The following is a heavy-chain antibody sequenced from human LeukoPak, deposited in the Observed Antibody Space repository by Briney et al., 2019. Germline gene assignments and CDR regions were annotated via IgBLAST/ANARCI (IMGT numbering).Heavy chain of an antibody. CDR2: ISGSGGST. J-gene: IGHJ6*03. D-gene: IGHD3-3*01. CDR3: AKGSDQFNYYNYMDV. V-gene: IGHV3-23*01. Sequence: GGSLRLSCAASGFTFSRYVMSCVRQAPGKGLQWVSFISGSGGSTFYADSVKGRFTISRDNSKKTLYLQTSSLTAEDTAVYYCAKGSDQFNYYNYMDVWGKGTTVTVSS. CDR1: GFTFSRYV.